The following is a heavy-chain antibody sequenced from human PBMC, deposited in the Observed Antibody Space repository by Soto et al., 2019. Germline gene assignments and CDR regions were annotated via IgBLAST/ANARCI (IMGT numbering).Heavy chain of an antibody. D-gene: IGHD6-13*01. CDR1: GGSFSGYY. V-gene: IGHV4-34*01. CDR2: INHSGST. CDR3: ASPIAAAGTSYGMDV. Sequence: SETLSLTCAVYGGSFSGYYWTWIRQPPGTGLEWIGEINHSGSTNYNPSLKSRVTISVDTSKNQFSLKLSSVTAADTAVYYCASPIAAAGTSYGMDVWGQGTTVTVSS. J-gene: IGHJ6*02.